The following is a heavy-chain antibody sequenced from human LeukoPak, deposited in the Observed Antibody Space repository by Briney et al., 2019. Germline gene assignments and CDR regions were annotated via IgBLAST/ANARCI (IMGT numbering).Heavy chain of an antibody. J-gene: IGHJ4*02. CDR3: ARGGLQSQRPDLLDS. D-gene: IGHD6-25*01. V-gene: IGHV3-21*01. CDR1: GFTFTSYN. CDR2: ISSISNYI. Sequence: GGSLRLSCAASGFTFTSYNMDWVRQAPGKGLEWLSSISSISNYIYYAESVKGRFTISRDNAKNLLYLQMDSLRAEDMAIYYCARGGLQSQRPDLLDSWGQGVLVTVSS.